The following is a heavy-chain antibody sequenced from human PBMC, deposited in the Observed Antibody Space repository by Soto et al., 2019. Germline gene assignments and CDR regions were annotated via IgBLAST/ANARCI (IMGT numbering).Heavy chain of an antibody. CDR1: GFKFRNYA. V-gene: IGHV3-33*01. D-gene: IGHD3-22*01. CDR3: ARAHTMMILDRFDP. Sequence: VGSLRLSCAASGFKFRNYAIHWVRQAPGKGLEWLAVIWFDGSKKYYAGSVKGRFTISRDNSKNTVYLDMNSLTADDSGVFYCARAHTMMILDRFDPWGHGTLVTVSS. J-gene: IGHJ5*02. CDR2: IWFDGSKK.